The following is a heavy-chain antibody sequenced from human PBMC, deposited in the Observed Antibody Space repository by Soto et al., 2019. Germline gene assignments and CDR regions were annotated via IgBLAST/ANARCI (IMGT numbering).Heavy chain of an antibody. D-gene: IGHD1-26*01. V-gene: IGHV3-15*01. CDR1: GFTFSNAW. Sequence: VQLVESGGGFVKPGGSLRLSCAASGFTFSNAWMSWVRQAPGKGLEWVGRIKSKTDSGTADYAAPVKARFTISREDSQDTLYLQMNSLKAEDTAVYYCTTSVPRVGWETLKVDRCDYWVQGTLVTVSS. CDR2: IKSKTDSGTA. J-gene: IGHJ4*02. CDR3: TTSVPRVGWETLKVDRCDY.